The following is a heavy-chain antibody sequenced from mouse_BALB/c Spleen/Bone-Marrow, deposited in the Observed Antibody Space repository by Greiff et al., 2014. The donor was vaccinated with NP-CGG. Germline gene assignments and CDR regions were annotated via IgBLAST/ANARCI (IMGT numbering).Heavy chain of an antibody. CDR2: INPSSNYT. CDR1: GYTFTSYT. D-gene: IGHD2-3*01. Sequence: VQLQESGAELARPGASLKMSCRTSGYTFTSYTVHWIKQRPGQGLEWIVYINPSSNYTNYNQKFKDKATLTADKSSNTAYMQLSSLTSEDSAVYYCARSMIIYFAMDYWGQGTSVTVSS. J-gene: IGHJ4*01. CDR3: ARSMIIYFAMDY. V-gene: IGHV1-4*01.